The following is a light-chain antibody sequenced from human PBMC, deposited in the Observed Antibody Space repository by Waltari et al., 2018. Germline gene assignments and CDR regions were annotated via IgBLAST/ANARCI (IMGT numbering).Light chain of an antibody. CDR1: QNIATY. V-gene: IGKV1-39*01. CDR3: QQSHSTPQT. CDR2: ATS. Sequence: DIKLTQSQAPLPASVGDRFPITCRASQNIATYLNWYQQKAGKAPNLLIFATSSLKSGVPSRFRGSRSGTDFILTISSLQPEDFATYYCQQSHSTPQTFGQGTIVEIK. J-gene: IGKJ1*01.